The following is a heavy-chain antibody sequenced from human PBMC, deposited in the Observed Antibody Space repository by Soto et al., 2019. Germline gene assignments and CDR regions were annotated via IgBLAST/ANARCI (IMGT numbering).Heavy chain of an antibody. Sequence: GGSLRLSCAASGFTFSSYGMHWVRQAPGKGLEWVAVIWYDGSNKYYADSVKGRFTISRDNSKNTLYLQMNSLRAEDTAVYYCARGCPDCSGGSCYCPNGDYWGQGTLVTVSS. D-gene: IGHD2-15*01. CDR1: GFTFSSYG. V-gene: IGHV3-33*01. J-gene: IGHJ4*02. CDR2: IWYDGSNK. CDR3: ARGCPDCSGGSCYCPNGDY.